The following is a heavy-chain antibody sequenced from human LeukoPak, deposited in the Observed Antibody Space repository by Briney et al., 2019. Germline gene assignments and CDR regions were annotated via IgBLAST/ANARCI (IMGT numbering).Heavy chain of an antibody. D-gene: IGHD6-25*01. CDR1: GGSLSTGNW. V-gene: IGHV4-4*02. Sequence: SGTLSLTCAVSGGSLSTGNWWSWVRPSPDKGLEWIGEIYHSGSSNYNPSLKSRVTMSIDNSKHHFSLSLTSVTAADTAVYYCAREGSRRLYMDVWGRGTTVTVSS. J-gene: IGHJ6*03. CDR3: AREGSRRLYMDV. CDR2: IYHSGSS.